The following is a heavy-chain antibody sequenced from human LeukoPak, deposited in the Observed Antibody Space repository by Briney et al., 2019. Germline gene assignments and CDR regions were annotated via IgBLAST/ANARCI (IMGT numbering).Heavy chain of an antibody. CDR2: IHDTGST. Sequence: SGTLSLTCTVSGGSISRGNWWSWVRQPPGKGLEWIGEIHDTGSTNYNPPLKSRVTMSLDKSKNQFSLNLNSVTAADTAVYYCATYYDILSGYTFDYWGQGTLVAVSS. V-gene: IGHV4-4*02. CDR3: ATYYDILSGYTFDY. CDR1: GGSISRGNW. D-gene: IGHD3-9*01. J-gene: IGHJ4*02.